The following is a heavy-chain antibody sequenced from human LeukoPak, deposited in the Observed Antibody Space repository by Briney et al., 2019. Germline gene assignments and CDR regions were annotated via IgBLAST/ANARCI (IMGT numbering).Heavy chain of an antibody. Sequence: GGSLRLSCAASGFTLSNYGMHWVRQAPGKGLEWVAVISYDGSNKYYVDSVKGRFTISRDNSKNTLYLQMNSLRAEDTAVYYCARDLGNWGWNDFWGQGTLVTVSS. V-gene: IGHV3-30*03. J-gene: IGHJ4*02. CDR3: ARDLGNWGWNDF. D-gene: IGHD7-27*01. CDR2: ISYDGSNK. CDR1: GFTLSNYG.